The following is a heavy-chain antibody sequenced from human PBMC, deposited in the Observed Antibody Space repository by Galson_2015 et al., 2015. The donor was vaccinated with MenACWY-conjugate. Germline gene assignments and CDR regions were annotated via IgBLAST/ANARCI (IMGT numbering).Heavy chain of an antibody. J-gene: IGHJ6*02. CDR1: GFTFSSYS. CDR3: ASVSVPDYDFRCGYYLDFYYFGIVV. Sequence: SLRLSCAASGFTFSSYSMNWVRQAPGKGLEWVSSISSSSSYIYYADSVKGRFTISRDNAKNSLYLQMNSLRAADTAVYYCASVSVPDYDFRCGYYLDFYYFGIVVLGPGTLFTPSS. V-gene: IGHV3-21*01. CDR2: ISSSSSYI. D-gene: IGHD3-3*01.